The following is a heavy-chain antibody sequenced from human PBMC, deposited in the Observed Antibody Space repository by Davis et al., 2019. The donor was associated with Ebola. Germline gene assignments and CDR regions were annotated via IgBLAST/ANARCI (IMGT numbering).Heavy chain of an antibody. CDR1: GYTFTSYT. J-gene: IGHJ4*02. CDR3: ARHTFDH. CDR2: INPTGGDT. V-gene: IGHV1-46*01. Sequence: ASVKVSCKASGYTFTSYTITWVRQAPGGGLEWMGIINPTGGDTRSPQKFQGRLSMTRDRSTETFYLELSSLTSEDTAVYYYARHTFDHWGRGTLVSVSS.